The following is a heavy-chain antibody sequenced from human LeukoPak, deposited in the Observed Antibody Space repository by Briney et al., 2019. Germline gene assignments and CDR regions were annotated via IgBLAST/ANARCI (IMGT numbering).Heavy chain of an antibody. Sequence: GGSLRLSCAASGFTFSSYSMNWVRQAPGKGLEWVSYISSSSSTIYYADSVKGRFTISRDNVENSLYLQMDSLRVEDTAVYRCARVFWFGADYYGMDVWGQGTTVTVSS. CDR1: GFTFSSYS. CDR2: ISSSSSTI. J-gene: IGHJ6*02. CDR3: ARVFWFGADYYGMDV. D-gene: IGHD3-10*01. V-gene: IGHV3-48*04.